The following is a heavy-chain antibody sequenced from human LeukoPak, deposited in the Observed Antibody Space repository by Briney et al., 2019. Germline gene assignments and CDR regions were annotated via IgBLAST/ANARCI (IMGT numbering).Heavy chain of an antibody. V-gene: IGHV4-59*01. J-gene: IGHJ6*03. D-gene: IGHD6-6*01. CDR1: GGSISSYY. CDR3: AKARNYYYYYMDV. CDR2: IYYSGST. Sequence: SETLSLTCTVSGGSISSYYWSWIRQPPGKGLEWIGYIYYSGSTNYNPSLKSRVTISVDTSKNKFSLKLSSVTAADTAVYYCAKARNYYYYYMDVWGKGTTVTVSS.